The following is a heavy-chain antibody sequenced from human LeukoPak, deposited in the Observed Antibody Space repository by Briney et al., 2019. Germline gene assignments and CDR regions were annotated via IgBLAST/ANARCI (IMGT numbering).Heavy chain of an antibody. J-gene: IGHJ4*02. CDR2: ISAYNGNT. V-gene: IGHV1-18*01. D-gene: IGHD2-15*01. Sequence: ASVKVSCKASGYTFTSYGISWVRQAPGQGLEWMGWISAYNGNTNYAQKLQGRVTMTTDTSTSTAYMELRSLRSDDTAVYYCARVAHPRKYCSGGSCYSSDYWGQGTLVTVSS. CDR3: ARVAHPRKYCSGGSCYSSDY. CDR1: GYTFTSYG.